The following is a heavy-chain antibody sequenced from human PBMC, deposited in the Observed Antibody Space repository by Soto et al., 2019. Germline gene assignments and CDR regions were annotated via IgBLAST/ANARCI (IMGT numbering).Heavy chain of an antibody. CDR1: GGSITSSGSA. D-gene: IGHD1-20*01. V-gene: IGHV4-39*01. CDR3: ARHPFDNWNPPGYYYYMDV. J-gene: IGHJ6*03. CDR2: IDYSGNI. Sequence: PSETLSLTCNASGGSITSSGSAWGWIRQSPGKGLEWIGTIDYSGNIYYIPSLKSRITISVDTSKNQISLKLSSVTAADTAVYYCARHPFDNWNPPGYYYYMDVWGKGTTVTVSS.